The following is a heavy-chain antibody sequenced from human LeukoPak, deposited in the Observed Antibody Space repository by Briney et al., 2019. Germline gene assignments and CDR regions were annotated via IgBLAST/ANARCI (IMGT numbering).Heavy chain of an antibody. CDR2: IYYSGST. CDR1: GGSISSYY. V-gene: IGHV4-59*01. J-gene: IGHJ5*02. Sequence: PSETLSLTCTVSGGSISSYYWSWIRQPPGKGLEWIGYIYYSGSTNYNPSLKSRVTISVDTSKNQFSLKLSSVTAADTAVYYCARACWGSSWCKFDPWGQGTLVTVSS. D-gene: IGHD6-13*01. CDR3: ARACWGSSWCKFDP.